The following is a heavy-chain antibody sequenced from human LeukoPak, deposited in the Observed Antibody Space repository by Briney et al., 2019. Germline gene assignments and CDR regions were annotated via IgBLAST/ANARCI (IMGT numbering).Heavy chain of an antibody. D-gene: IGHD3-22*01. J-gene: IGHJ4*02. Sequence: VASVKVSCKASGYTFTSYYMHWVRQAPGQGLEWMGIINPSGGSTSYAQKFQGRVTMTRDMSTSTVYMELSSLRSEDTAVYYCASGYYDSSGYYSGPLDYWGQGTLVTVSS. CDR1: GYTFTSYY. CDR3: ASGYYDSSGYYSGPLDY. V-gene: IGHV1-46*01. CDR2: INPSGGST.